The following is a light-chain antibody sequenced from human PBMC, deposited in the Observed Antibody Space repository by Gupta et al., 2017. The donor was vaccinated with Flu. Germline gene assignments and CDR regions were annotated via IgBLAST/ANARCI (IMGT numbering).Light chain of an antibody. CDR2: KGS. J-gene: IGKJ1*01. Sequence: DVVMTQSPLSLTVTLGQTASISCPSSERLVSIDGNTYLNWFQQRPGHSPRLLIHKGSNRDSGVPDRFSGSGSGTVFTLNISRVEPEDVGVYYCMHDVKPPRTFGQGTRVEI. CDR3: MHDVKPPRT. V-gene: IGKV2-30*01. CDR1: ERLVSIDGNTY.